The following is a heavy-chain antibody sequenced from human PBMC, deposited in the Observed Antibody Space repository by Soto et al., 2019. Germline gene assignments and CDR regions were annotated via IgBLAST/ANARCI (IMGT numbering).Heavy chain of an antibody. D-gene: IGHD3-10*01. J-gene: IGHJ6*02. Sequence: PGGSLRLSCAASGFTFSNAWMNWVRQAPGKGLEWVGRIKSKTDGGTTDYAAPVKGRFTISRDDSKNTLYLQMNSLKTEDTAVYYCTTDRALLWFGELPRSPYWDYYYYGMDVWGQGTTVTVSS. CDR3: TTDRALLWFGELPRSPYWDYYYYGMDV. CDR2: IKSKTDGGTT. CDR1: GFTFSNAW. V-gene: IGHV3-15*07.